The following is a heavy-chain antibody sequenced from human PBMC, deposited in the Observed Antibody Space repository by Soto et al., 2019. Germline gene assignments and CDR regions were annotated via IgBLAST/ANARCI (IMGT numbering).Heavy chain of an antibody. CDR3: ARDHETGQWYYYDMDV. D-gene: IGHD6-19*01. J-gene: IGHJ6*02. CDR1: GFTVSSNY. V-gene: IGHV3-53*01. CDR2: IYSGGST. Sequence: GGSLRLSCAASGFTVSSNYMSWVRQAPGKGLEWVSVIYSGGSTYYADSLKGRFTISRDNSKNTLYLQMNSLRAEDTAVYYCARDHETGQWYYYDMDVWGQGTTVTAP.